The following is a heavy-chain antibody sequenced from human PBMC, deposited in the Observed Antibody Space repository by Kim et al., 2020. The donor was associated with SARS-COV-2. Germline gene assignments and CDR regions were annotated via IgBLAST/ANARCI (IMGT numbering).Heavy chain of an antibody. CDR1: GYTFTGYY. Sequence: ASVKVSCKASGYTFTGYYMHWVRQAPGQGLEWMGWINPNSGDTNYSQKFQGRVTITRDTSSSTAYMELSRLRSDDTAVYYCAREGTIVGATTFAYYDYGMDVWGEGTTVTVSS. CDR2: INPNSGDT. J-gene: IGHJ6*04. D-gene: IGHD1-26*01. V-gene: IGHV1-2*02. CDR3: AREGTIVGATTFAYYDYGMDV.